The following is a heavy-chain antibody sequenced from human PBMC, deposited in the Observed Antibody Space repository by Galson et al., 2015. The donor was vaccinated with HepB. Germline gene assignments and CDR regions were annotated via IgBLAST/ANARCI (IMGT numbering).Heavy chain of an antibody. Sequence: LRLSCAASGFPFSTYAMHWVRQAPGKGLEWVAVISYDGSNKYYADSVKGRFTISRDNSKNTLYLQMNSLRAEDTAIYYCARDNRWNAFDIWGQGTMVTVSS. V-gene: IGHV3-30*04. CDR3: ARDNRWNAFDI. J-gene: IGHJ3*02. CDR2: ISYDGSNK. CDR1: GFPFSTYA. D-gene: IGHD1-14*01.